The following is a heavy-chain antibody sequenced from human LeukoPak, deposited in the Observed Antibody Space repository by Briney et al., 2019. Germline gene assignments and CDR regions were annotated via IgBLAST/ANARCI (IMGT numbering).Heavy chain of an antibody. CDR3: ARGPGLAMGKGYFDY. J-gene: IGHJ4*02. D-gene: IGHD5-18*01. CDR2: TSHNEGNK. Sequence: PGRSLRLSCAASGFPFSNYAVHWVRQAPGKGLEWVAATSHNEGNKYYAHSVKGRFTISRDNSKNTLYLEVNSLRTDDTAVYYCARGPGLAMGKGYFDYCGQGTLVTVSS. V-gene: IGHV3-30-3*01. CDR1: GFPFSNYA.